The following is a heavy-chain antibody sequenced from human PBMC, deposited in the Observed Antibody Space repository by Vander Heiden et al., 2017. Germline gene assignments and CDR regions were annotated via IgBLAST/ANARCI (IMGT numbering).Heavy chain of an antibody. CDR1: GFTFSSYW. J-gene: IGHJ6*02. CDR2: INSEGSST. CDR3: AREKDIVVVPAAYYYYYGMDV. Sequence: EVQLVESGGGLVQPGGSLRLPCAASGFTFSSYWMHWVRQAPGKGLVWVSRINSEGSSTSYAYSVKGRFTISRDNAKNTLYLQMNSLRAEDTAVYYCAREKDIVVVPAAYYYYYGMDVWGQGTTVTVSS. D-gene: IGHD2-2*01. V-gene: IGHV3-74*01.